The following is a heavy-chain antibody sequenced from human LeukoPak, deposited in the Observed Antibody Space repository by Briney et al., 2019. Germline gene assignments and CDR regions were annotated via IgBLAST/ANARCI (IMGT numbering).Heavy chain of an antibody. CDR2: IYHSGST. CDR1: GYSISSGYY. CDR3: ARHDGYYDFWSGFAGAFDI. Sequence: PSETLSLTCAVSGYSISSGYYWGWIRQPPGKGLEWIGSIYHSGSTYYNPSLKSRVTISVDTSKNQFSLKLSSVTAADTAVYYCARHDGYYDFWSGFAGAFDIWGQGTMSPSLQ. D-gene: IGHD3-3*01. V-gene: IGHV4-38-2*01. J-gene: IGHJ3*02.